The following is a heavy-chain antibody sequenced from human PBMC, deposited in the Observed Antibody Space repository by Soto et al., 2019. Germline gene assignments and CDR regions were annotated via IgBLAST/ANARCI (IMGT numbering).Heavy chain of an antibody. CDR2: IYYSGST. CDR3: ARDNGREQYYDSSGYWYYFDY. D-gene: IGHD3-22*01. Sequence: PSETLSLTCTVSGGSISSYYWSWIRQPPGKGLERIGYIYYSGSTNYNPSLKSRVTISVDTSKNQFSLKLSSVTAADTAVYYCARDNGREQYYDSSGYWYYFDYWGQGTLVTVSS. CDR1: GGSISSYY. J-gene: IGHJ4*02. V-gene: IGHV4-59*01.